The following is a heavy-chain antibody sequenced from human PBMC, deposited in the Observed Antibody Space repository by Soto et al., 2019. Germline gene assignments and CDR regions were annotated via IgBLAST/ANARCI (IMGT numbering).Heavy chain of an antibody. CDR1: GGTFSSYA. Sequence: SVKVSCKASGGTFSSYAISWVRQAPGQGLEWMGGIIPIFGTANYAQKFQGRVTITADKSTSTAYMELSSLRSEDTAVYYCARDLTGTGGGGYYSGRDVWGQGTTVTVSS. CDR3: ARDLTGTGGGGYYSGRDV. J-gene: IGHJ6*02. D-gene: IGHD1-7*01. V-gene: IGHV1-69*06. CDR2: IIPIFGTA.